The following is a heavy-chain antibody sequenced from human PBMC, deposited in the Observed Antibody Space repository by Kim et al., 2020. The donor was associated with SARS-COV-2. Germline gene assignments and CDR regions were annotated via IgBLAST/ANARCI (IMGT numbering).Heavy chain of an antibody. CDR1: GYSFTSYW. V-gene: IGHV5-51*01. Sequence: GESLKISCKGSGYSFTSYWIGWVRQMPGKGLEWMGIIYPGDSDTRYSPSFQGQVTISADKSISTAYLQWSSLKASDTAMYYCARSSDSMVRGVVGGMDVWGQGTTVTVSS. CDR2: IYPGDSDT. D-gene: IGHD3-10*01. CDR3: ARSSDSMVRGVVGGMDV. J-gene: IGHJ6*02.